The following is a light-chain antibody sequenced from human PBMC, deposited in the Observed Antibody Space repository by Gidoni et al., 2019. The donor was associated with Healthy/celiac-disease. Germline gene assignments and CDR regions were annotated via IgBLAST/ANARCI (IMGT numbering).Light chain of an antibody. Sequence: EIVLTQSPGTLSLSPGERATLSCRASQSVSSSYLAWYQQKPGQAPRLLIYGASSRATGIPDRFSGRGSGTDFTLTISRLEPEDFAVYYCQQYGSSPPLTFGGXTKVEIK. CDR1: QSVSSSY. CDR2: GAS. V-gene: IGKV3-20*01. J-gene: IGKJ4*01. CDR3: QQYGSSPPLT.